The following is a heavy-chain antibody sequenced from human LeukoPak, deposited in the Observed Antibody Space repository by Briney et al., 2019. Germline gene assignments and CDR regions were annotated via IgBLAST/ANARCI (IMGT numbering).Heavy chain of an antibody. V-gene: IGHV3-30*14. D-gene: IGHD3-10*01. CDR2: ISYDGSNK. J-gene: IGHJ6*02. CDR3: ARDESPYYYGSGSYPPDYYYYYGMDV. CDR1: GFTFSSYA. Sequence: GGSLRLSCAASGFTFSSYAMHWVRQAPGKGLEWVAVISYDGSNKYYADSLKLRFTISTDNSKNTLYLQMNSLRAEDTAVYYCARDESPYYYGSGSYPPDYYYYYGMDVWGQGTTVTVSS.